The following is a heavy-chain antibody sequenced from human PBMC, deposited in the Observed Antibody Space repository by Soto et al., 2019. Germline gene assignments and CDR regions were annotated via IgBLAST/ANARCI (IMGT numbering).Heavy chain of an antibody. J-gene: IGHJ4*02. V-gene: IGHV3-74*01. Sequence: EVQLVESGGGLVQPGASLRLSCAASGFTFSNYWMHWVRQAPGKGLVWVSRIDSDGSRITYADFVKGRFTISRDNAKNMVYLHMSSLTAEDTAVYYCVRTSLVVAVATREDFWGQGTLVTVSS. CDR3: VRTSLVVAVATREDF. CDR1: GFTFSNYW. CDR2: IDSDGSRI. D-gene: IGHD2-15*01.